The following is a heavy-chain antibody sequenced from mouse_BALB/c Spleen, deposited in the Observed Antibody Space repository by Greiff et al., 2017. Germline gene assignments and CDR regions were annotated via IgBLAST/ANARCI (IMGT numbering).Heavy chain of an antibody. CDR2: IDPETGGT. CDR3: TRKHYYGGSYWYFDG. J-gene: IGHJ1*01. Sequence: QVQLQQSGAELVRPGASVTLSCKASGYTFTDYEMHWVKQTPVHGLEWIGAIDPETGGTAYNQKFKGKATLTADKSSSTAYMERSSLTSEDSAVYYCTRKHYYGGSYWYFDGWGAGTTVTVSS. V-gene: IGHV1-15*01. D-gene: IGHD1-1*01. CDR1: GYTFTDYE.